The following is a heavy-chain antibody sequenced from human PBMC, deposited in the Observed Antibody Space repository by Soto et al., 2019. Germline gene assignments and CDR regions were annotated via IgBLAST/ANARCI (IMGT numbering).Heavy chain of an antibody. V-gene: IGHV4-31*03. CDR1: GVSLTSGTYY. CDR3: ARAEQSKIRLFGKVTRRDYYDSMDV. D-gene: IGHD3-3*02. Sequence: SETLSLTCSVSGVSLTSGTYYWSWIRQHPWKGLEWIVYIFYSGSTDYNPSLKSRVNISVDTSKNQFSLKLSSVTAADTAVYYWARAEQSKIRLFGKVTRRDYYDSMDVWGQGTKVTVSS. J-gene: IGHJ6*02. CDR2: IFYSGST.